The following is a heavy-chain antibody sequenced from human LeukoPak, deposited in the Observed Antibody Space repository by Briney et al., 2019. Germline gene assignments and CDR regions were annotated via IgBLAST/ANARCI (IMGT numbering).Heavy chain of an antibody. CDR2: IYYSGST. CDR3: ARGDVVVPAAWGWFDP. V-gene: IGHV4-39*01. CDR1: GGSISSSSYY. Sequence: SGPGLVKPSETLSLTCTVSGGSISSSSYYWGWIRQPPGKGREWIGIIYYSGSTYYNPSLKSRVTISVDTSKNQFSLKLSSVTAADTAVYYCARGDVVVPAAWGWFDPWGQGTLVTVSS. D-gene: IGHD2-2*01. J-gene: IGHJ5*02.